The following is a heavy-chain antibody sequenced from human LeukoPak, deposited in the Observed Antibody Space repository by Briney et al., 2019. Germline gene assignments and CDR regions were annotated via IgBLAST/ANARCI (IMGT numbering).Heavy chain of an antibody. J-gene: IGHJ2*01. V-gene: IGHV4-61*01. CDR1: GGSVSSGSYY. D-gene: IGHD2-15*01. Sequence: SETLSLTCTVSGGSVSSGSYYWSWIRQPPGKGLEWIGYIYYSGSTNYNPSLKSRVTMSVDTSKNQFSLKLSSVTAADTAVYYCARDPRVGYFDLWGRGTLVTVSS. CDR2: IYYSGST. CDR3: ARDPRVGYFDL.